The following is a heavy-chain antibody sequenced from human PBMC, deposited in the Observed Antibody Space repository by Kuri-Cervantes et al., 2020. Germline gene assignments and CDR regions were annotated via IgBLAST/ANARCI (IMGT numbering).Heavy chain of an antibody. V-gene: IGHV4-59*01. CDR3: ARHYYDSSGYYPLYWYFDL. CDR2: IYHSGST. Sequence: SETLSLTCTASGFTFSSYIMNWVRQAPGKGLEWIGEIYHSGSTNYNPSLKSRVTISVDTSKNQFSLKLSSVTAADTAVYYCARHYYDSSGYYPLYWYFDLWGRGTLVTVSS. J-gene: IGHJ2*01. D-gene: IGHD3-22*01. CDR1: GFTFSSYI.